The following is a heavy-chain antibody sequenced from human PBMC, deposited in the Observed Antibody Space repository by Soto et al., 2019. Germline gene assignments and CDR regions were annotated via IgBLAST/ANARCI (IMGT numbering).Heavy chain of an antibody. CDR2: ISYDGSNK. J-gene: IGHJ4*02. Sequence: GGSLRLSCAASGFTFSSYAMHWVRQAPGKELEWVAVISYDGSNKYYADSVKGRFTISRDNSKNTLYLQMNSLRAEDTAVYYYARDHRPRVVHLVVGPEYYFDYWGQGTLVTVSS. CDR3: ARDHRPRVVHLVVGPEYYFDY. V-gene: IGHV3-30-3*01. CDR1: GFTFSSYA. D-gene: IGHD6-6*01.